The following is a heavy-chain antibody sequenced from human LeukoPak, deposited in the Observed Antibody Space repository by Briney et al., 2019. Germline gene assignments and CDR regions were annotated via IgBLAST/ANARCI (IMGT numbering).Heavy chain of an antibody. CDR1: GFTFSSYW. D-gene: IGHD6-13*01. CDR2: IKQDGSEK. CDR3: ARSVQQPNYYYYMDV. Sequence: GGSLRLSCAASGFTFSSYWMSWVRQAPGKGLEWVANIKQDGSEKYYVDSVKGRFTISRDNAKNSLYLQMNSLRAEDTAVYYCARSVQQPNYYYYMDVWGKGTTVTVSS. V-gene: IGHV3-7*01. J-gene: IGHJ6*03.